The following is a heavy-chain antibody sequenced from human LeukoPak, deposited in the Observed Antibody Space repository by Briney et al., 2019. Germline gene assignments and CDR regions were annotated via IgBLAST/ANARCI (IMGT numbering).Heavy chain of an antibody. CDR3: ARDVVGSSYDFWSGFPSRYFDY. CDR2: ITPGSNT. CDR1: GFTISSNS. V-gene: IGHV3-21*01. J-gene: IGHJ4*02. D-gene: IGHD3-3*01. Sequence: PGGSLRLSCAASGFTISSNSMVWVRQAPGKGLEWVSSITPGSNTYYADSVKGRFTISRDDAKNSLYLQMNSLRAEDTAVYYCARDVVGSSYDFWSGFPSRYFDYWGQGTLVTVSS.